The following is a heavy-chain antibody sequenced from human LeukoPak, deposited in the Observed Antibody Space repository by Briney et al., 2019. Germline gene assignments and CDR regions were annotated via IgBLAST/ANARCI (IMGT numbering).Heavy chain of an antibody. CDR2: ISGSGGTT. Sequence: GGSLRLSCAAPGFTFSNYAMSWARQAPGKGLEWVSAISGSGGTTFYADSVKGRFTISRDNSKNTLYLQVNSLRAADTAIYYCAEVQEMDTILPPFHYWGQGTLVTVSS. V-gene: IGHV3-23*01. D-gene: IGHD5-24*01. CDR3: AEVQEMDTILPPFHY. J-gene: IGHJ4*02. CDR1: GFTFSNYA.